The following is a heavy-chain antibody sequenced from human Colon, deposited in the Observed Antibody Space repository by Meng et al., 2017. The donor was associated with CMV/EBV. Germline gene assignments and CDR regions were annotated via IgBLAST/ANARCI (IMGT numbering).Heavy chain of an antibody. CDR1: GSSFSDYY. Sequence: SETLSLNCAVYGSSFSDYYCNWIRQPPGKGLEWICEINHSGSTHSNQTLKSRDNISVDTDKNQFSLKLSSVTAADTAVYYCSIGGTYWGQGTLVTVSS. J-gene: IGHJ4*02. CDR2: INHSGST. D-gene: IGHD3-10*01. V-gene: IGHV4-34*01. CDR3: SIGGTY.